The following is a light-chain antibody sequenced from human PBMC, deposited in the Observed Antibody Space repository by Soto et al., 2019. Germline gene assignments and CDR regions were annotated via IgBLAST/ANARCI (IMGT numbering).Light chain of an antibody. J-gene: IGKJ1*01. CDR3: QQHNGYSERM. CDR1: QSVSSY. CDR2: DAS. V-gene: IGKV3-11*01. Sequence: EIVLTQSPATLSLSPGEIATLSFSASQSVSSYLAWYQQKPGQAPRLLIYDASNRATGIPARFSGSGSGTDFTLTISSLEPEDFATYYCQQHNGYSERMFGQGTKVDIK.